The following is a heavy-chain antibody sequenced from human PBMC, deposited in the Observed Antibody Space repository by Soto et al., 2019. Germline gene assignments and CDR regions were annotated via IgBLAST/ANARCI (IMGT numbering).Heavy chain of an antibody. D-gene: IGHD2-15*01. CDR1: GYPFTSYG. J-gene: IGHJ5*02. Sequence: ASVKVSCKASGYPFTSYGISWVRQAPGQGLEWMGWISAYNGNTNYAQKLQGRVTMTTDTSTSTAYMELRSLRSDDTAVYYCARLRGYCSGGSCYSSWFDPWGQGTLVTVSS. CDR3: ARLRGYCSGGSCYSSWFDP. V-gene: IGHV1-18*01. CDR2: ISAYNGNT.